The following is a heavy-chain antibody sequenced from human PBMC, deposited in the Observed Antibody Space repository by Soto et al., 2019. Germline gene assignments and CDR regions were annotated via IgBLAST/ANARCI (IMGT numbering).Heavy chain of an antibody. CDR1: GYTFIDYF. V-gene: IGHV1-2*02. J-gene: IGHJ4*02. D-gene: IGHD2-15*01. CDR2: INPSSDAT. Sequence: QVHLVQSGAEVMKPGASVKVSCKASGYTFIDYFIHWVRQAPGQGLEWMGCINPSSDATDYSQKFRGRVTVARDTSIGTASMELSRLRSDDNAVYYCVRGFRWRDLDYWGQGTPVTVSS. CDR3: VRGFRWRDLDY.